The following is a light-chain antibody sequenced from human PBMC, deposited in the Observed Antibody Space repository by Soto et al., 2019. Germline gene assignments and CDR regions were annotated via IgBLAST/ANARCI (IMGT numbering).Light chain of an antibody. J-gene: IGLJ2*01. CDR2: LNRDSSH. CDR1: SGHSNYA. Sequence: QPVLTQSPSASASLGASVNLTCTLSSGHSNYAIAWHQQQPEKGPRYLMKLNRDSSHSKGDGIPNRSSGSSSGAARYLTISRLEAEDEAYYCWQTWSTGIVIFGGGTKLTVL. CDR3: QTWSTGIVI. V-gene: IGLV4-69*01.